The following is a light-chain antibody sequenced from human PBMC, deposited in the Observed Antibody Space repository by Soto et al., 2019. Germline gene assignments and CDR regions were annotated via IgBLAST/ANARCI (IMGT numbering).Light chain of an antibody. CDR3: QQYAASPFT. CDR1: QSVGRNY. V-gene: IGKV3-20*01. Sequence: ENVLTQSPGTLSLSPGERATLSCRASQSVGRNYIAWFQQKPGQAPRLLMHTASVRATGIPDRFSGSGSGTDFTLTISRLEPEDFAVFYCQQYAASPFTFGGGTKVEI. CDR2: TAS. J-gene: IGKJ4*01.